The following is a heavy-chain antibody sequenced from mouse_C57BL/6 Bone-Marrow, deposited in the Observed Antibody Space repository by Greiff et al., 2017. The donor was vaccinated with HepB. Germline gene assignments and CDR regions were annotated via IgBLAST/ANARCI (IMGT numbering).Heavy chain of an antibody. CDR2: IYPGDGDT. Sequence: QVQLQQSGPELVKPGASVKISCKASGYAFSSSWMNWVKQRPGKGLEWIGRIYPGDGDTNYNGKFKGKATLTADKSSSTAYMHLSSLTSEDSAVYFCARSHYYYGSSAWFAYWGQGTLVTVSA. D-gene: IGHD1-1*01. V-gene: IGHV1-82*01. J-gene: IGHJ3*01. CDR1: GYAFSSSW. CDR3: ARSHYYYGSSAWFAY.